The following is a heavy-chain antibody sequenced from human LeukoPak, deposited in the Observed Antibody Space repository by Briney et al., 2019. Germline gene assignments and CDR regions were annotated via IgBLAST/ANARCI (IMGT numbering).Heavy chain of an antibody. Sequence: GGSLRLSCAASGFTFSSYSMNWVRQAPGKGLEWVSSISSSSSYIYYADSVKGRFTISRDNAKNSLYLQMNSLRAEDTAVYYCAREEVDILTGYYIDYWGQGTLVTVSS. CDR2: ISSSSSYI. J-gene: IGHJ4*02. CDR3: AREEVDILTGYYIDY. V-gene: IGHV3-21*01. D-gene: IGHD3-9*01. CDR1: GFTFSSYS.